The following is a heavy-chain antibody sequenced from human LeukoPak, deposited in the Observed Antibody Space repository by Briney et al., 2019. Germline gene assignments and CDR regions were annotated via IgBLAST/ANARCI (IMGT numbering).Heavy chain of an antibody. CDR1: GYTFTGYF. J-gene: IGHJ4*02. CDR2: INPNSGGT. Sequence: GASVKVSCKTSGYTFTGYFIHWVRQAPGQGLEWMGWINPNSGGTNYAQKFQGRVTMTRDTSISTAYMELSRLRSDDTAVYYCARAGPVPPSDGGPIADYWGQGTLVTVSS. D-gene: IGHD3-10*01. CDR3: ARAGPVPPSDGGPIADY. V-gene: IGHV1-2*02.